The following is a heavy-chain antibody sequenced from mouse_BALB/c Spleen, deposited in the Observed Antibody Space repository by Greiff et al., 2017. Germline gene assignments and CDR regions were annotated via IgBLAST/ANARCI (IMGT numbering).Heavy chain of an antibody. CDR3: TRGGLMDY. CDR1: GYTFTSYW. V-gene: IGHV1-69*02. CDR2: IYPSDSYT. Sequence: QVQLQQPGAELVRPGASVKLSCKASGYTFTSYWINWVKQRPGQGLEWIGNIYPSDSYTNYNQKFKDKATLTVDKSSSTAYMQLSSPTSEDSAVYDCTRGGLMDYWGQGTSVTVSS. J-gene: IGHJ4*01.